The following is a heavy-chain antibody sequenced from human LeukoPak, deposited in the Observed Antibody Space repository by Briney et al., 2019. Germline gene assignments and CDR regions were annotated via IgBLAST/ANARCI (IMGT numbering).Heavy chain of an antibody. J-gene: IGHJ4*02. Sequence: ASVKVSCKASGYTFTSYDINWVRQATGQGLEWMGWMNPNSGNTGYAQTFQGRVTMTRNTSISTAYMELSSLRSEDTAVYSCAVDIVVLPAAISLFGYWGQGTLVTVSS. CDR2: MNPNSGNT. V-gene: IGHV1-8*01. CDR3: AVDIVVLPAAISLFGY. D-gene: IGHD2-2*01. CDR1: GYTFTSYD.